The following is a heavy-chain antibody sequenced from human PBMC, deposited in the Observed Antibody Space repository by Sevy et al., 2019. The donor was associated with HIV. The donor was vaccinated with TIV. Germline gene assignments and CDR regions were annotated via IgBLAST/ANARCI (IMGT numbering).Heavy chain of an antibody. V-gene: IGHV3-33*06. CDR3: AKTFEIFGVLMSPDFDP. CDR1: GFTFSNYG. D-gene: IGHD3-3*01. Sequence: GGSLRLSCAASGFTFSNYGMHWVRQAPGKGLEWVAVIWYDGSYKYYADSVRGHFTISRDNTKSTLYLQMNSLRAEDTAVYYCAKTFEIFGVLMSPDFDPWGQGTLVTVSS. CDR2: IWYDGSYK. J-gene: IGHJ5*02.